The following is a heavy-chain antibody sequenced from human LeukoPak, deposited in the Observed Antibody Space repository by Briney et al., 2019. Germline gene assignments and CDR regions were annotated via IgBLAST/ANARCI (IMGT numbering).Heavy chain of an antibody. J-gene: IGHJ4*02. Sequence: SETLSLTCSVSGXSISSYYWSWIRQPPGKGLEWIGYIYYSGSTNYNPSLKSRVTISVDTSKNQFSLKLSSVTAADTAVYYCARVIAARLGFGYYFDYWGQGTLVTVSS. CDR1: GXSISSYY. V-gene: IGHV4-59*01. CDR2: IYYSGST. D-gene: IGHD6-6*01. CDR3: ARVIAARLGFGYYFDY.